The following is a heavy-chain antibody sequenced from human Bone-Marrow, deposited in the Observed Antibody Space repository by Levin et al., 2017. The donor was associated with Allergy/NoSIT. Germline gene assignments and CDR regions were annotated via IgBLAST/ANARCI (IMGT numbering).Heavy chain of an antibody. D-gene: IGHD6-6*01. CDR1: GFTLSQYW. V-gene: IGHV3-7*01. CDR2: IKPDGSEK. J-gene: IGHJ6*02. CDR3: ARESFSTSSGLDYYYGLDG. Sequence: ASVKVSCAASGFTLSQYWMTWVRQAPGKGLEWVAKIKPDGSEKYYVDSVKGRFTISRDNTRKSLSLEMNNLRSADTAVYFCARESFSTSSGLDYYYGLDGWGQGTTVTVSS.